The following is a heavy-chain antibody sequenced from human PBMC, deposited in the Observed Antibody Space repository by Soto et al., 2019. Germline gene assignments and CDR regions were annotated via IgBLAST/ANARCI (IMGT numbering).Heavy chain of an antibody. CDR2: ISAYNGNT. V-gene: IGHV1-18*01. CDR3: ARSRPRGSYRTNDAFDI. D-gene: IGHD3-16*02. Sequence: QVQLVQSGAEVKKPGASVKVSCKASGYTFTSYGISWVRQAPGRGLEWMGWISAYNGNTNYAQKLQGRVTMTTDTSTRTAYMELRSLRSDDTAVYYCARSRPRGSYRTNDAFDIWGQGPMVTVSS. CDR1: GYTFTSYG. J-gene: IGHJ3*02.